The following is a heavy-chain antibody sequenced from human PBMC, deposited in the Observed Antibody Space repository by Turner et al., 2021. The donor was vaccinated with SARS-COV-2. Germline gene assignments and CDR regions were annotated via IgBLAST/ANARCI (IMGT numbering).Heavy chain of an antibody. V-gene: IGHV4-39*01. CDR2: TYYPGGS. Sequence: QLLVQESGPALVTPSETLSLPCTVSAVSITSNSHCWGGVRQPPGKGLEWIGITYYPGGSYYNPYLRGRVTISVDPAQNQFALILRSVTAADTAVYYGGTSVRGSGYFQRWGQGSLGSVS. CDR3: GTSVRGSGYFQR. D-gene: IGHD3-10*02. CDR1: AVSITSNSHC. J-gene: IGHJ1*01.